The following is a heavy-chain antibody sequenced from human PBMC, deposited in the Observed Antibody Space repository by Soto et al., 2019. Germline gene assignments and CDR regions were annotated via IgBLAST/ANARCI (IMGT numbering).Heavy chain of an antibody. CDR1: GGTFSSYT. J-gene: IGHJ6*03. Sequence: SVKVSCKASGGTFSSYTISWVRQAPGQGLEWMGRIIPILGIANYAQKFQGRVTITADKSTSTAYMELSSLRSEDTAVYYCAREEKLGYCSGGSCYSHYYYYYYYMDVWGKGTTVTVSS. CDR2: IIPILGIA. V-gene: IGHV1-69*04. CDR3: AREEKLGYCSGGSCYSHYYYYYYYMDV. D-gene: IGHD2-15*01.